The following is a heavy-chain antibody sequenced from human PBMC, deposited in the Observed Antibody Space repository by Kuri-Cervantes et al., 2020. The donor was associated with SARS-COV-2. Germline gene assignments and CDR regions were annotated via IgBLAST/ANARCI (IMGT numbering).Heavy chain of an antibody. CDR2: ITGSAGRT. J-gene: IGHJ5*02. CDR3: AKAGGIEIPAATNWFDP. V-gene: IGHV3-23*01. D-gene: IGHD2-2*01. CDR1: GFTFSSYA. Sequence: GESLKISCSASGFTFSSYAMTWVRQAPGKGLEWVSTITGSAGRTNYADSVKGRFTISRDNAKNTLYLQMTSLSAGDTAIYYCAKAGGIEIPAATNWFDPWGQGTLVTVSS.